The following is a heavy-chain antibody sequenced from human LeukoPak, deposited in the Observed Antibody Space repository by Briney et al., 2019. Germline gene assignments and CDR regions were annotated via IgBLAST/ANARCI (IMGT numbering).Heavy chain of an antibody. D-gene: IGHD5-18*01. CDR2: IYYSGST. CDR3: ARAGGYSYGYGIDY. CDR1: GGSISSSSYY. Sequence: SETLSLTCTVSGGSISSSSYYWGWLRQPPGKGLEWIGSIYYSGSTYYNPSLKSRVTISVDTSKNQFSLKLSSVTAADTAVYYCARAGGYSYGYGIDYWGQGTLVTVSS. V-gene: IGHV4-39*07. J-gene: IGHJ4*02.